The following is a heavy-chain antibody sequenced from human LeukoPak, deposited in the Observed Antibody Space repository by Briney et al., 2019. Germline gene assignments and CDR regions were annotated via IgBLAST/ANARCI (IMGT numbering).Heavy chain of an antibody. CDR1: GHSISSSSYY. D-gene: IGHD6-19*01. CDR3: ASRQRYSSGWYFDY. J-gene: IGHJ4*02. CDR2: INYSGST. V-gene: IGHV4-39*01. Sequence: SETLSLTCTVSGHSISSSSYYWGWIRQPPGKGLEWIVNINYSGSTYYNPSLKSRVTMSVDTSKNQFSLKLNSVTAADTAVYYRASRQRYSSGWYFDYWGQGTLVTVSS.